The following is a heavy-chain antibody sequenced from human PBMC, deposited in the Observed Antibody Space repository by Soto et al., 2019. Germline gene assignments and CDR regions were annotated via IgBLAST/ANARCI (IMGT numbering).Heavy chain of an antibody. CDR1: GFSLSTSGVG. J-gene: IGHJ4*02. V-gene: IGHV2-5*02. Sequence: QITLRESGPTLVEPTQTLTLTCTFSGFSLSTSGVGVGWIRQPPGKALDWLALIYWDGDIRYSASLKSRLTITEDTSKNQVVLTMTNMAPVDTATYYCAHTLPEQWLVVFDWWGQGTLVTVSS. CDR3: AHTLPEQWLVVFDW. D-gene: IGHD6-19*01. CDR2: IYWDGDI.